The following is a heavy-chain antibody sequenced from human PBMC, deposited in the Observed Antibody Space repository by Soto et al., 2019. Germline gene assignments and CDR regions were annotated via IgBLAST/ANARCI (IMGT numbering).Heavy chain of an antibody. Sequence: SETLSLTCTVSGGSISNYYCNWIRQPAGKGLEWIGRIDTSGSTNYNPSLKSRVTMSVDTSKQEFSLRLSSVTAADTALYYCARGGQDFWSGPFDYWGRGALVTVS. CDR3: ARGGQDFWSGPFDY. CDR2: IDTSGST. J-gene: IGHJ4*02. V-gene: IGHV4-4*07. CDR1: GGSISNYY. D-gene: IGHD3-3*01.